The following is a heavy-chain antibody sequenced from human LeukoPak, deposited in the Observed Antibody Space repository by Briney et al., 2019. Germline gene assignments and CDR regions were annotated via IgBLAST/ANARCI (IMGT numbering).Heavy chain of an antibody. J-gene: IGHJ3*02. CDR1: GFTFSSYW. CDR2: IKQDGSEK. Sequence: PGGSLRLSCAASGFTFSSYWMSWVREAPGKGLEWGANIKQDGSEKYYVASVKGRFTISRDNAKNTLYLQMNGLRAEDTAVYYCARDKGIYYDRSEDAFDIWGQGTMVTVSS. D-gene: IGHD3-22*01. V-gene: IGHV3-7*01. CDR3: ARDKGIYYDRSEDAFDI.